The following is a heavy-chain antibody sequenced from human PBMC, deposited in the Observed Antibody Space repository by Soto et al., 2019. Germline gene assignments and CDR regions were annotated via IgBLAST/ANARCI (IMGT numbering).Heavy chain of an antibody. Sequence: SETLSLTCTVSGGSVTSYYWSWIRQPPGKGLEWIGDIYHSGTTKYNPSLKRRVTISVDTSKNQFSLKLSSVTAADTAVYYCAKVLSYYYGWFDPWGLGTLVTVSS. CDR3: AKVLSYYYGWFDP. D-gene: IGHD3-22*01. J-gene: IGHJ5*02. CDR2: IYHSGTT. CDR1: GGSVTSYY. V-gene: IGHV4-59*02.